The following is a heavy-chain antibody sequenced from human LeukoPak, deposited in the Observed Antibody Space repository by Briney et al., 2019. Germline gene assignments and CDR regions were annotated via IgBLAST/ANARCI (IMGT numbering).Heavy chain of an antibody. V-gene: IGHV5-51*03. CDR2: IYPGDSDT. CDR1: GCSFTSYW. D-gene: IGHD4-11*01. CDR3: ARAPTSLSNPYYFDY. Sequence: GESLKISCKASGCSFTSYWIAWVRQMPGKGLEWMGIIYPGDSDTRYSPSFRGQVIISADESISTAFLQWSSLKTSDTAMYYCARAPTSLSNPYYFDYWGQGALVTVSS. J-gene: IGHJ4*02.